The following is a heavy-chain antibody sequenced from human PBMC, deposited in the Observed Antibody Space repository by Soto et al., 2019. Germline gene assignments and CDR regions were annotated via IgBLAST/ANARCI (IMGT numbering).Heavy chain of an antibody. CDR3: ARHECDGPVAGTSVDY. Sequence: PSETLSLTCTVSGGSISSSSYYWGWIRQPPGKGLEWIGSIYYSGSTYYNPSLKSRVTISVDTSKNQFSLKLSSVTAADTAVYYCARHECDGPVAGTSVDYWGQGTLVAVSS. CDR2: IYYSGST. CDR1: GGSISSSSYY. J-gene: IGHJ4*02. D-gene: IGHD6-19*01. V-gene: IGHV4-39*01.